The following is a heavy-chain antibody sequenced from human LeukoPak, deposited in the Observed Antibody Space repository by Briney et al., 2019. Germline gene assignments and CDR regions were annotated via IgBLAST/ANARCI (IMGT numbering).Heavy chain of an antibody. J-gene: IGHJ4*02. Sequence: SETLSLTCTVSGGSISSYYWSWIRQPPGKGLEWIGYIYYSGSTNYNPSLKSRVTISVDTSKNRFSLKLSSVTAADTAVYYCARDSLGEDTAFDYWGQGTLVTVSS. V-gene: IGHV4-59*01. CDR1: GGSISSYY. CDR3: ARDSLGEDTAFDY. CDR2: IYYSGST. D-gene: IGHD5-18*01.